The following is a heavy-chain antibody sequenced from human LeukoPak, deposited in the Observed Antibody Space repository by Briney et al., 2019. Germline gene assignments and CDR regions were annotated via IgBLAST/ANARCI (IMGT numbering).Heavy chain of an antibody. Sequence: KAGGSLRLSCAASGFTFSNAWMNWVRQAPGKGLEWVGHIRSKADGGTTDYAAPVKGRFTISRDDSKNTLYLQMNSLKTEDTALYYCTTDQFLRSTTYYGMDVWGQGTTVTVSS. J-gene: IGHJ6*02. V-gene: IGHV3-15*07. CDR2: IRSKADGGTT. D-gene: IGHD5-12*01. CDR1: GFTFSNAW. CDR3: TTDQFLRSTTYYGMDV.